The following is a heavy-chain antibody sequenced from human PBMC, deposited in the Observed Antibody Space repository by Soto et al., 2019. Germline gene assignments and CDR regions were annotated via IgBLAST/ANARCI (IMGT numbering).Heavy chain of an antibody. V-gene: IGHV5-10-1*01. CDR1: GYSFTSYW. J-gene: IGHJ6*02. Sequence: ESLKISCKGSGYSFTSYWISWVRQMPGKGLEWMGRIDPSDSYTNYSPSFQGHVTISADKSISTAYLQWSSLKASDTAMYYCATRPRYCSSTSCSTTYYYYGMDVWGQGTTVTVSS. D-gene: IGHD2-2*01. CDR2: IDPSDSYT. CDR3: ATRPRYCSSTSCSTTYYYYGMDV.